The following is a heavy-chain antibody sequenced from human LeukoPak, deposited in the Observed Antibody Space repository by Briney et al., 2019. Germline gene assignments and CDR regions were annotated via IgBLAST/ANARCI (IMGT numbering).Heavy chain of an antibody. CDR2: INSDGGGA. D-gene: IGHD6-19*01. CDR3: ARGGSGWYQKDVDY. J-gene: IGHJ4*02. CDR1: GITFGNNW. Sequence: GGSRRLSCAASGITFGNNWMHWVRQGPGKGLVWISRINSDGGGAIYADSGKGRFTVCRDNAKNTLYLQMNSLRAEDTAVYYCARGGSGWYQKDVDYWGQGTLVTVSP. V-gene: IGHV3-74*01.